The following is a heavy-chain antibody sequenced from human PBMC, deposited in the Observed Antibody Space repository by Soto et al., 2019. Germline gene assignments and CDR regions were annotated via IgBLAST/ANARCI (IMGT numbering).Heavy chain of an antibody. J-gene: IGHJ4*02. CDR3: ARDHPHSYGVYYFDY. Sequence: TLSLTCAVSGGSISSGGYSWSWIRQPPGKGLEWIGYIYHSGSTYYNPSLKSRVTISVDRSKNQFSLKLSSVTAADTAVYYCARDHPHSYGVYYFDYWGQGTPVTVSS. D-gene: IGHD5-18*01. CDR2: IYHSGST. CDR1: GGSISSGGYS. V-gene: IGHV4-30-2*01.